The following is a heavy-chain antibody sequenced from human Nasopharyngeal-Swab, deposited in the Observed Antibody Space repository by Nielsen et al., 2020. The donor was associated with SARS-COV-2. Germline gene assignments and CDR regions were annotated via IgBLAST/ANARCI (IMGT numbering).Heavy chain of an antibody. D-gene: IGHD6-13*01. J-gene: IGHJ6*02. CDR2: ISYDGSKK. V-gene: IGHV3-30-3*01. CDR3: ARDQGSSWYTYYYYYGMDV. Sequence: GGSLRLSCAASGFTFSSYAMHWVRQAPGKGLEWVAVISYDGSKKYYADSVKGRCTISRDNSKNTLYLQMNSLRAEDTAVYYCARDQGSSWYTYYYYYGMDVWDQGTTVTVSS. CDR1: GFTFSSYA.